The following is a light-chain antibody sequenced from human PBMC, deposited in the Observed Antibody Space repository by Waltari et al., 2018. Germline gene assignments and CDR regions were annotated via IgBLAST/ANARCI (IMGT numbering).Light chain of an antibody. J-gene: IGKJ1*01. CDR1: QNVSTW. V-gene: IGKV1-5*03. CDR3: QQYNSSPWT. CDR2: RES. Sequence: DIQMTQSPSTLSASVGDRVTINCRASQNVSTWLTWYQQKPGKAPKLLIYRESSLESGVPSRFSGSGSGTEFTLTISSLQPDDFAIYYCQQYNSSPWTFGQGTKVEIK.